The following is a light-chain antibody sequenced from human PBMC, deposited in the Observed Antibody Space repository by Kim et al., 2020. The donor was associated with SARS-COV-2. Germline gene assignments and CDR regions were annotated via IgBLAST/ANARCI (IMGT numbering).Light chain of an antibody. Sequence: SVSPGQTASITCSGDKVGDEFVSSYQVRPGQSPVLVIFHDYRRPSGIPERFSGSNSGHTATLTISGTQAMDEGDYYCQARDNGTAIFGGGTQLTVL. CDR1: KVGDEF. V-gene: IGLV3-1*01. CDR2: HDY. J-gene: IGLJ2*01. CDR3: QARDNGTAI.